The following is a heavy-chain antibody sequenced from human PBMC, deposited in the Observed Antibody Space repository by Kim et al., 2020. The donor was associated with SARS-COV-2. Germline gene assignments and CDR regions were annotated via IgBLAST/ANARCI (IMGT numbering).Heavy chain of an antibody. V-gene: IGHV3-21*06. Sequence: GGSLRLSCATSGFSFSGYTMNWVRQAPGKGLEWVSSISSGSVSIYYADSVRGRFTISRDNAKNSLYLQLNSLRAEDTAVYYCAREFEYWSSKSWYSFDFWGQGTLVTVSS. CDR3: AREFEYWSSKSWYSFDF. J-gene: IGHJ4*02. CDR1: GFSFSGYT. D-gene: IGHD2-2*01. CDR2: ISSGSVSI.